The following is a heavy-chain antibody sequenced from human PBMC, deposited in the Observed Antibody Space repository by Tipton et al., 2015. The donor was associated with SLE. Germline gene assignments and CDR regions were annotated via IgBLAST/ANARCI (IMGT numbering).Heavy chain of an antibody. CDR2: ISYEGSQK. Sequence: SLRLSCAASGFTFGSYAMHWVRQAPGKGLEWVAVISYEGSQKDYADSVKGRVTVSRDASKSTVYLQMDSLRAEDTAMYHCARDAREYSGAARSGLDYWGQGTLVTVSS. V-gene: IGHV3-30*04. D-gene: IGHD6-6*01. J-gene: IGHJ4*02. CDR1: GFTFGSYA. CDR3: ARDAREYSGAARSGLDY.